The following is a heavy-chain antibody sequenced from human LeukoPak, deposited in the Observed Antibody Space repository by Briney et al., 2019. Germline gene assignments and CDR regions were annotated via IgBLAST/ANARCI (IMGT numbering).Heavy chain of an antibody. D-gene: IGHD1-26*01. Sequence: GGSLRLSCAASGFTFSSYAMHWVRQAPGKGLEWVAAISYDGSNKYYADSVKGRFTISRDNSKNTLYLQMNSLRAEDTAVYYCARDSPSGSYYGRLDYYMDVWGKGTTATVSS. CDR2: ISYDGSNK. CDR1: GFTFSSYA. V-gene: IGHV3-30-3*01. CDR3: ARDSPSGSYYGRLDYYMDV. J-gene: IGHJ6*03.